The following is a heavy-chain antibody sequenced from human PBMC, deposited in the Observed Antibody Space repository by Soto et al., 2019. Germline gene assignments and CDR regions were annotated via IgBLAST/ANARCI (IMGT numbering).Heavy chain of an antibody. CDR1: GDSVSSNSAA. CDR2: TYYRSRWYN. CDR3: ARDYYDSSGPLRWFDP. J-gene: IGHJ5*02. V-gene: IGHV6-1*01. Sequence: SQTLSLTCVISGDSVSSNSAAWNWIRQSPSRGLEWLGRTYYRSRWYNDYAVSVRSRITVNADASKNQFSLHLNSVTPEDTAVYYCARDYYDSSGPLRWFDPWGQGTLVTVSS. D-gene: IGHD3-22*01.